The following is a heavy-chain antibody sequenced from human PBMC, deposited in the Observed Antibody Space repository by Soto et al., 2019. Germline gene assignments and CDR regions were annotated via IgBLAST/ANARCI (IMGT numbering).Heavy chain of an antibody. Sequence: QLQLVESGGGVVQPGRSLRLSCAASGFTFSSYGMHWVRQAPGKGLEWVAGISFDGVNKNYADSVEGRFTISRDNSKNALFLQMNSLGTVDTAVYYCALPQTFCSGRIDAFEVWGPGTMVTVSS. CDR3: ALPQTFCSGRIDAFEV. CDR2: ISFDGVNK. CDR1: GFTFSSYG. V-gene: IGHV3-30*03. D-gene: IGHD3-3*01. J-gene: IGHJ3*01.